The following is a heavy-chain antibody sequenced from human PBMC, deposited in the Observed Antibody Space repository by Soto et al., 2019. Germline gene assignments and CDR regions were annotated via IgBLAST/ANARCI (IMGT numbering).Heavy chain of an antibody. D-gene: IGHD2-2*01. V-gene: IGHV4-59*01. J-gene: IGHJ4*02. CDR3: ARWSCTSGPCNNLDY. Sequence: PSETLSLTCSVSGGSISGYYWSWIRQAPGKGLECIGHMFYSGTTNLSPSLKSRVAMSVDMSKNQFSLRLISVTAADTAVYFCARWSCTSGPCNNLDYWGQGILVT. CDR2: MFYSGTT. CDR1: GGSISGYY.